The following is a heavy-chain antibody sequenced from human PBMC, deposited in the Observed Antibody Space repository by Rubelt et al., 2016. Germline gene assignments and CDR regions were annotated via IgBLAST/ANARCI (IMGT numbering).Heavy chain of an antibody. D-gene: IGHD1-1*01. CDR3: ARENTPSTQYYYGMDV. Sequence: EVQLLESGGGLVQPGGSLRLSCAASGFTFSTYAMSWVRQAPGKGLEWVSAISGSGGSTYYADSVKGRFTISRDKSKNTLYLQINSLRAEDTAVYYCARENTPSTQYYYGMDVWGQGTTVTVSS. CDR2: ISGSGGST. V-gene: IGHV3-23*01. CDR1: GFTFSTYA. J-gene: IGHJ6*02.